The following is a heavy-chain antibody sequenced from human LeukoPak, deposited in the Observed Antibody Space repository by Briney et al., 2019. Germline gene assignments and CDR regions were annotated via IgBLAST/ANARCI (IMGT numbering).Heavy chain of an antibody. CDR2: ISSSSSYI. V-gene: IGHV3-21*01. Sequence: GGSLRLSCTASGFSFSSYTMNWVRQAPGKGLEWVSIISSSSSYIYYADSVKGRFTISRDNAKNALYLQMNSLRVEDTAVYYCARDGRCGGDCYASWGQGTLVTVSS. CDR3: ARDGRCGGDCYAS. J-gene: IGHJ4*02. CDR1: GFSFSSYT. D-gene: IGHD2-21*02.